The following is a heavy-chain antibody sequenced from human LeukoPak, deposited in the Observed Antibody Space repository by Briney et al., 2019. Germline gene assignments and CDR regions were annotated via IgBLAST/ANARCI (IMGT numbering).Heavy chain of an antibody. Sequence: GGSLRLSCAGSDFTLSRYEVIWVRQAPGKGLEWVSSISSSSSYIYYADSVKGRFTISRDNAKNSLYLQMNSLRAEDTALYYCARAGDSSGYYYDYMDVWGKGTTVTVSS. V-gene: IGHV3-21*04. CDR3: ARAGDSSGYYYDYMDV. CDR1: DFTLSRYE. D-gene: IGHD3-22*01. J-gene: IGHJ6*03. CDR2: ISSSSSYI.